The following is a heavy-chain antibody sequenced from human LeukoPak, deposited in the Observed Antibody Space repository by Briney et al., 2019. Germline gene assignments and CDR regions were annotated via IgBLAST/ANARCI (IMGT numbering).Heavy chain of an antibody. CDR2: ISSPSSTI. J-gene: IGHJ2*01. V-gene: IGHV3-48*04. CDR1: GFTFSGYS. Sequence: GGSLRLSCAASGFTFSGYSMNWVRQAPGKGLEWLSYISSPSSTIYYADSVRGRFTISRDNAKNSLYLQMNSLRAEDAAIYYCARAYLLPSIPYWYFDLWGRGTLVTVS. D-gene: IGHD2-21*01. CDR3: ARAYLLPSIPYWYFDL.